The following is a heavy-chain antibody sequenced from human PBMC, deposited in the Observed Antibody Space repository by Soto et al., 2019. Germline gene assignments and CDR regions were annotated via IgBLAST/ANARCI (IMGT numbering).Heavy chain of an antibody. D-gene: IGHD3-16*01. Sequence: ASVKVSCKASGYTFTNFGISWVRQAPGQGPEWMGWISAYNGNTNYAQKFQGRVTMTTDTSTSTAYMEVRSLRFDDTAVYYCARGGTPIDYPAQRTLVTVPS. CDR1: GYTFTNFG. V-gene: IGHV1-18*01. J-gene: IGHJ4*02. CDR2: ISAYNGNT. CDR3: ARGGTPIDY.